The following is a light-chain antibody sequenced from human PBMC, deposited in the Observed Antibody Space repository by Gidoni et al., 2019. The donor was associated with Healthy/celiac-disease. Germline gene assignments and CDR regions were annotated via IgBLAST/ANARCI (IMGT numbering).Light chain of an antibody. J-gene: IGKJ5*01. CDR3: QQCYSTPIT. CDR1: QSISSY. CDR2: AAS. Sequence: DRQMTQSPSSLSASVGDRVTITCRARQSISSYLNWYQQKPGKAPKLLIYAASSLQSGVPSRFSGSGSGTDFTLTISSLQPEDFATYYCQQCYSTPITFGRGTRLEIK. V-gene: IGKV1-39*01.